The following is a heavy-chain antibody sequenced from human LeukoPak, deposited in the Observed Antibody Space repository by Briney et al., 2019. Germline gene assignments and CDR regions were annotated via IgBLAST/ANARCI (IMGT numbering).Heavy chain of an antibody. D-gene: IGHD3-22*01. CDR1: GGTFSSYA. J-gene: IGHJ4*02. Sequence: GASVKASCKASGGTFSSYAISWVRQAPGQGLEWMGGIIPIFGTANYTQKFQGRVTITADESTSTAYMELSSLRSEDTAVYYCASAYYDSSGSLYYFDYWGQGTLVTVSS. V-gene: IGHV1-69*13. CDR3: ASAYYDSSGSLYYFDY. CDR2: IIPIFGTA.